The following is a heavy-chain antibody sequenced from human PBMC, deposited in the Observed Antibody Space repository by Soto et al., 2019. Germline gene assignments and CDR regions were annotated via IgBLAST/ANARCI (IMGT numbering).Heavy chain of an antibody. V-gene: IGHV1-2*02. D-gene: IGHD3-10*01. CDR3: ARAAVGGEYYYFDY. Sequence: QVQLVQSGAEVTKPGASVMVSCKASAYTFTGYYIHWVRQAPGQGLEWMGWLNTNTGVTKYAHKCQGRVIMTRDTSISTAYMNLSSLTSDDTAIYYCARAAVGGEYYYFDYWGQGTLVTVSS. CDR1: AYTFTGYY. CDR2: LNTNTGVT. J-gene: IGHJ4*02.